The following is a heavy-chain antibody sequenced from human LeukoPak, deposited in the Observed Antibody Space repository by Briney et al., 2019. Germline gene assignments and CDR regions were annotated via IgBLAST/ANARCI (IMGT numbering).Heavy chain of an antibody. J-gene: IGHJ4*02. CDR1: GYTFTSYG. CDR3: ARDRGMVRGVIPDY. V-gene: IGHV1-18*01. D-gene: IGHD3-10*01. CDR2: ISAYNGNT. Sequence: ASVKVSCKASGYTFTSYGISWVRQAPGQRLEWMGWISAYNGNTNYAQKLQGRVTMATDTSTSTAYMELRSLRSDDTAVYYCARDRGMVRGVIPDYWGQGTLVTVSS.